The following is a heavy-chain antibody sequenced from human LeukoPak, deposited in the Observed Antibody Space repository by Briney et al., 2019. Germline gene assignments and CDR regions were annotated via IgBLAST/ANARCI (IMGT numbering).Heavy chain of an antibody. D-gene: IGHD3-22*01. CDR2: FYPGDSDT. CDR1: GYSFTSYW. CDR3: ARRGTMIVVVSDAFDI. Sequence: GESLKIPCKGSGYSFTSYWIGWVRQMPGKGLEWMGIFYPGDSDTRYSPSFQGQVTISADKSISTAYLQWSSLKASDTAMYYCARRGTMIVVVSDAFDIWGQGTMVTVSS. J-gene: IGHJ3*02. V-gene: IGHV5-51*01.